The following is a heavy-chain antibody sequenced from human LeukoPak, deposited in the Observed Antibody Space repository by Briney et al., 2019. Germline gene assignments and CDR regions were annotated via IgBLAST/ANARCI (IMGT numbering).Heavy chain of an antibody. J-gene: IGHJ4*02. Sequence: PGRSLRLSCAASGFTFSSYGLHWVRQAPHKGQEWVAFISYDGSNKCYGASVKGRFTISRDNSKNTLYMQMNSMRTEVTAVYYCAKDLFYYDKGGFDYWGQGTLVTVSS. D-gene: IGHD3-22*01. V-gene: IGHV3-30*18. CDR3: AKDLFYYDKGGFDY. CDR1: GFTFSSYG. CDR2: ISYDGSNK.